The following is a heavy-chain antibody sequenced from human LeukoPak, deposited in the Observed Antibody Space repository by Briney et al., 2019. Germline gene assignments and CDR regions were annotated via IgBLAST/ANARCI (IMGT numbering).Heavy chain of an antibody. Sequence: SETLSLTCAVYGGSFSGYYWSWIRQPPGKGLEWIGYLYNTRNTYYNPSLKSRVTISVDTSKNQFSLKVSSVTAADTAVYYCAREKNGNEPFDYWGQGTLVTVSS. CDR2: LYNTRNT. J-gene: IGHJ4*02. CDR1: GGSFSGYY. CDR3: AREKNGNEPFDY. D-gene: IGHD4-23*01. V-gene: IGHV4-59*01.